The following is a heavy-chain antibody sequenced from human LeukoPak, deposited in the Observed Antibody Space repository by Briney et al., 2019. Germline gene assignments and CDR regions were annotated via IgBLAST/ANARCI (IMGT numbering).Heavy chain of an antibody. D-gene: IGHD3-9*01. CDR2: VSSNGGST. Sequence: GGSLRLSCSASGITFSSYAMHWVRQAPGKGLEYVSAVSSNGGSTYYADSVKGRFTISRDNSKNTLYLQMSSLRAEDTAVYYCVKDRGRDIFTGYSYAFDIWGQGTMVTVSS. J-gene: IGHJ3*02. CDR1: GITFSSYA. CDR3: VKDRGRDIFTGYSYAFDI. V-gene: IGHV3-64D*09.